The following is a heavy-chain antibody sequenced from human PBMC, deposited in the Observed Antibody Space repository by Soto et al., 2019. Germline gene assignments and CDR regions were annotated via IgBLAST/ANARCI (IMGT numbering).Heavy chain of an antibody. CDR2: IYYSGST. Sequence: SETLSLTCTVSGGSISSGGYYWSWIRQHPGKGLEWIGYIYYSGSTYYNPSLKSRVTISVDTSKNQFSLKLSSVTAADTAVYYCARSEGTDFWSGYYTGYFDYWGQGALVTVSS. D-gene: IGHD3-3*01. V-gene: IGHV4-31*03. J-gene: IGHJ4*02. CDR3: ARSEGTDFWSGYYTGYFDY. CDR1: GGSISSGGYY.